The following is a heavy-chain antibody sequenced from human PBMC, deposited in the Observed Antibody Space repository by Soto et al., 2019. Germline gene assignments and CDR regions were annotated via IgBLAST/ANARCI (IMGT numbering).Heavy chain of an antibody. CDR3: ARGDYALVD. Sequence: PSETLSLTCTVSGGSISSYYWSWIRQPPGKGLEWMGYIHYNEKSNYNPSLKSRVTISVDTSKNQFSLKLTSVSAADTAGYYCARGDYALVDWGQGTLVTVSS. J-gene: IGHJ4*02. V-gene: IGHV4-59*01. CDR1: GGSISSYY. D-gene: IGHD3-16*01. CDR2: IHYNEKS.